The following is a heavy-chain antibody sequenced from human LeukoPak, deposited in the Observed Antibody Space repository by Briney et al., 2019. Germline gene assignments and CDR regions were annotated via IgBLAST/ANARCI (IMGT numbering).Heavy chain of an antibody. J-gene: IGHJ6*02. CDR2: ISSSGSTI. Sequence: PGGSLRPSCAASGFTFSSYEMNWVRQAPGKGLEWVSYISSSGSTIYYADSVKGRFTISRDNAKNSLYLQMNSLRAEDTAVYYCARDLWFGEEHSYYYYGMDVWGQGTTVTVSS. V-gene: IGHV3-48*03. CDR3: ARDLWFGEEHSYYYYGMDV. CDR1: GFTFSSYE. D-gene: IGHD3-10*01.